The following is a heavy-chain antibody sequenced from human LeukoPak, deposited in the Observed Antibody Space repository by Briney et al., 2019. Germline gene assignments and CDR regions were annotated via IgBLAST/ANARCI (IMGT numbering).Heavy chain of an antibody. V-gene: IGHV3-23*01. CDR1: GFNFSTSS. CDR2: FSGSSGRT. Sequence: GGSLRLSCAASGFNFSTSSMSWVRQAPGRGLEWVSLFSGSSGRTYYADSVKGRFTISRDNSKNTLYLHMNSLRAEDTAIYYCAKRYCSGGSCYHRYFDYWGQGTLVTVSS. D-gene: IGHD2-15*01. CDR3: AKRYCSGGSCYHRYFDY. J-gene: IGHJ4*02.